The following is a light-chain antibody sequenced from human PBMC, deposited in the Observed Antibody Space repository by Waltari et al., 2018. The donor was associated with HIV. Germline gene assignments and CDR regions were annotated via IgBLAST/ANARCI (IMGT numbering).Light chain of an antibody. Sequence: QSALTQPASVSGSPGQSITISCTGTSSDVGSYNVVSWYQQHPGKAPKLMIYEDNKLPSGVSNRFAGSKSGNTASLTISGLQAEDEADYSCCSYAGSSTWVFGGGTKLTVL. V-gene: IGLV2-23*01. CDR3: CSYAGSSTWV. CDR2: EDN. CDR1: SSDVGSYNV. J-gene: IGLJ3*02.